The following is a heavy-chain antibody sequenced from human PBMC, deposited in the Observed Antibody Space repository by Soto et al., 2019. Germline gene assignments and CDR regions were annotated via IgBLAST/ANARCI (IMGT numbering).Heavy chain of an antibody. J-gene: IGHJ6*02. D-gene: IGHD6-13*01. CDR2: IGSSGGNK. CDR1: GFTFSSYA. V-gene: IGHV3-23*01. CDR3: ARELSSSWYQGGGYYYGMDV. Sequence: GGSLRLSCAASGFTFSSYAMSWVRQAPGKGLEWVSSIGSSGGNKYYAAAVRGRFTISRDNARNTVDLQINTLRAEDTAVYYCARELSSSWYQGGGYYYGMDVWGQGTTVTVSS.